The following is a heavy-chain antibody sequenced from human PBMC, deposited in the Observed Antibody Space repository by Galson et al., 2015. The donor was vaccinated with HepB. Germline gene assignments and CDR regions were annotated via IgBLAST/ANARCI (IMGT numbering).Heavy chain of an antibody. J-gene: IGHJ4*02. CDR1: GYTFTSYG. Sequence: SVKVSCKASGYTFTSYGISWVRQAPGQGLEWMGWISAYNGNTNYAQKLQGRVTMTTDTSTSTAYMELRSLRSDDTAVYYCARDEDYGDYGPLSYWGQGTLVTVSS. D-gene: IGHD4-17*01. CDR2: ISAYNGNT. CDR3: ARDEDYGDYGPLSY. V-gene: IGHV1-18*01.